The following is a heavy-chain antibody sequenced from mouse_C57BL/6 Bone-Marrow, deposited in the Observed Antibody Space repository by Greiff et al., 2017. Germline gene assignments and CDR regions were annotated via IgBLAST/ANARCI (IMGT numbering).Heavy chain of an antibody. V-gene: IGHV3-6*01. J-gene: IGHJ3*01. D-gene: IGHD5-5*01. CDR1: GYSITSGYY. CDR3: ARELPAWFAY. Sequence: VQLKGSGPGLVKPSQSLSLTCSVTGYSITSGYYWNWIRQFPGNKLEWMGYISYDGSNNYNPSLKNRISITRDTSKNQFFLKLNSVTTEDTATYYCARELPAWFAYWGQGTLGTVSA. CDR2: ISYDGSN.